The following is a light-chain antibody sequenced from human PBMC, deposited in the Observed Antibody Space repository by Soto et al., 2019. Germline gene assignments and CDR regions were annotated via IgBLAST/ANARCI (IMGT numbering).Light chain of an antibody. Sequence: EVVLTQSPATLSLSPGDRATLSCRASQNISNYLAWYQQKPAPAPRLLIYDASNRAAGIPARFSGSGSGTDFTLTISSLESEDFAVYYCQQRSNWLFGQGTKLEIK. CDR2: DAS. V-gene: IGKV3-11*01. J-gene: IGKJ2*01. CDR1: QNISNY. CDR3: QQRSNWL.